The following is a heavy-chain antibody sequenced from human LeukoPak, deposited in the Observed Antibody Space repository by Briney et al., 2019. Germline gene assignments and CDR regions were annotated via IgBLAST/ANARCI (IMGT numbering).Heavy chain of an antibody. CDR3: AKIPSVTAPPRGEMDV. J-gene: IGHJ6*02. D-gene: IGHD2-15*01. CDR2: ISGTGGST. V-gene: IGHV3-23*01. CDR1: GFTFSSYG. Sequence: GGSLRLSCVASGFTFSSYGMSWVRQAPGKGLEWVSVISGTGGSTYYADSVRGRFTISRDNSKNTLYLQMNRLSAEDTAGYYCAKIPSVTAPPRGEMDVWGQGTTVTVSS.